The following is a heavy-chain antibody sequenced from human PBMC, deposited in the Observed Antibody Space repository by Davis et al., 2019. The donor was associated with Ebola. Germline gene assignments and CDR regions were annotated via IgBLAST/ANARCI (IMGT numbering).Heavy chain of an antibody. CDR2: IIPIFGTA. Sequence: SVKVSCKVSGYTLTELSMHWVRQAPGQGLEWMGGIIPIFGTANYAQKFQGRVTITADESTSTAYMELSSLRSEDTAVYYCARDLGAIIVVVPGGDRWFDPWGQGTLVTVSS. CDR3: ARDLGAIIVVVPGGDRWFDP. V-gene: IGHV1-69*13. J-gene: IGHJ5*02. D-gene: IGHD2-2*01. CDR1: GYTLTELS.